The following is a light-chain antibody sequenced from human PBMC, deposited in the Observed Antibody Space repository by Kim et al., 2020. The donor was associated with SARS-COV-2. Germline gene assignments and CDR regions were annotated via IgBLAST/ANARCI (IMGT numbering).Light chain of an antibody. CDR2: GAS. CDR1: QSVINNY. J-gene: IGKJ1*01. Sequence: ELVLTQSPGTLSLSPGERATLSCRASQSVINNYLAWYQQKPGQTPRLLIYGASNRATGIPDRFSGSGSGTDFTLTISRLEPEDFAVYYCQQYDNSLWTFGQGTKVDIK. CDR3: QQYDNSLWT. V-gene: IGKV3-20*01.